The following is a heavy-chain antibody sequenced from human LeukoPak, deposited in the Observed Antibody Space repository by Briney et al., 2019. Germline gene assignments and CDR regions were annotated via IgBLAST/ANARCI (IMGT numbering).Heavy chain of an antibody. CDR3: ARARRIVGVGYFDY. J-gene: IGHJ4*02. CDR2: ISGSGGPT. V-gene: IGHV3-23*01. CDR1: GITFSSYL. Sequence: GGSLRLSCAASGITFSSYLMTWVRQGPGKGLEWGADISGSGGPTNYADSVKGRFTISGDNSKNTLFLQMNSLRDGDTAIYYCARARRIVGVGYFDYWGQGTLVTVSS. D-gene: IGHD1-26*01.